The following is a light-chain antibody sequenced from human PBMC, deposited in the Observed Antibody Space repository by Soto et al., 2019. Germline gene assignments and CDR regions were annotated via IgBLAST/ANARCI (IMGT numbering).Light chain of an antibody. CDR1: SSDIGAYNY. V-gene: IGLV2-8*01. CDR3: SSYAGSNDRWV. J-gene: IGLJ3*02. Sequence: QSALTQPPSASVSPGQSVTISCTGTSSDIGAYNYVSWYQQHPGKAPKLMIHEVSRRPSGVPDRFSGSKSGNTASLTVSGLQAEDEADYYCSSYAGSNDRWVFGGGTKVTVL. CDR2: EVS.